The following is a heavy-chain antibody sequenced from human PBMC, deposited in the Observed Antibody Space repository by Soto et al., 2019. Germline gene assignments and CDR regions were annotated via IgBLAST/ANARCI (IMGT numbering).Heavy chain of an antibody. CDR1: GASISSGHYY. Sequence: QVQLQESGPGLVKPLQTLSLTCSVSGASISSGHYYWTWIRQHPGKCLEWIGSIYNTGSTSYNPSLTSRLSISVDTSENHFSLRLFSVTVADTAVYYCALALGPTTGLDYWGQGSLVTVSS. CDR3: ALALGPTTGLDY. CDR2: IYNTGST. V-gene: IGHV4-31*03. D-gene: IGHD7-27*01. J-gene: IGHJ4*02.